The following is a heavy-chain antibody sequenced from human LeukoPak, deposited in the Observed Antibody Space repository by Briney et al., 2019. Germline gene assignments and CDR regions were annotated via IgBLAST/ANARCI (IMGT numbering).Heavy chain of an antibody. Sequence: PGGSLRLSCAASGFTVSSNYMSWVRQAPGKGLEWVSVIYSGGSTYYADSVKGRFTISRDNSKNTLYLQMNSLRAEDTAVYYCARGSSSYFGYFDYWGQGTLVTVSS. D-gene: IGHD6-13*01. CDR3: ARGSSSYFGYFDY. V-gene: IGHV3-53*01. CDR1: GFTVSSNY. J-gene: IGHJ4*02. CDR2: IYSGGST.